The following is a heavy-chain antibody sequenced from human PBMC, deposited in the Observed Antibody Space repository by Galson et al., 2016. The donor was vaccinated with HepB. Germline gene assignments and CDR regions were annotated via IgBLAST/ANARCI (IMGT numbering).Heavy chain of an antibody. CDR1: GYTSTDYG. CDR2: INPNDGST. V-gene: IGHV1-18*04. CDR3: TGSSDFWSMDV. Sequence: SVKVSCKASGYTSTDYGHSWVRQAPGQGPEWMGWINPNDGSTKNAEKVQDRVSMTRDMSTTTLYVELRSLRSDDTAVYYCTGSSDFWSMDVWGQGTTVIVSS. D-gene: IGHD3/OR15-3a*01. J-gene: IGHJ6*02.